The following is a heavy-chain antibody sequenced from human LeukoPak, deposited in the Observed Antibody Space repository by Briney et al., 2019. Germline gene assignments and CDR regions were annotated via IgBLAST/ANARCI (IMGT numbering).Heavy chain of an antibody. V-gene: IGHV6-1*01. CDR1: GDSVSNNIAT. D-gene: IGHD6-13*01. CDR3: ARVVGAAAGTNWFDP. CDR2: TYYRSRWGN. J-gene: IGHJ5*02. Sequence: SQTLSLTCAISGDSVSNNIATWNWVRQSPSRGLEWQGRTYYRSRWGNDYAISVKSRITINPDTSRNQFSLKLSSVTAADTAVYYCARVVGAAAGTNWFDPWGQGTLVTVSS.